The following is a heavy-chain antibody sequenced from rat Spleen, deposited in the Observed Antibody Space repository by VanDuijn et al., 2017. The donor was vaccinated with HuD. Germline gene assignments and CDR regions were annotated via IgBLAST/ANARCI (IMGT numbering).Heavy chain of an antibody. CDR2: ISFDGYNT. Sequence: EVQLVESGGGLVQPGRSMKLSCAASGFTFSSFPMAWVRQAPTKGLEWVATISFDGYNTYYRDSVKGRFTISRDNAKSTLYLQMDSLRSEDTATYYCVRFVFRYDRGWFAYWGQGTLVTVSS. CDR3: VRFVFRYDRGWFAY. D-gene: IGHD2-1*01. J-gene: IGHJ3*01. CDR1: GFTFSSFP. V-gene: IGHV5-46*01.